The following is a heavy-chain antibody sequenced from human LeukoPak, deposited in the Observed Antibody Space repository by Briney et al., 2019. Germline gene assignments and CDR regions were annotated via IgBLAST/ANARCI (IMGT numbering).Heavy chain of an antibody. CDR3: VRDGGVSGYDLLDY. CDR1: GITLSNYG. CDR2: INQDGSEE. J-gene: IGHJ4*02. D-gene: IGHD5-12*01. Sequence: GGSLRLSCAVSGITLSNYGMSWVRQAPGKGLEWVAHINQDGSEEHYMDSVKARFTISRDNAKNSLSLQMNSLRAEDTAVYYCVRDGGVSGYDLLDYWGQGTLVTVSS. V-gene: IGHV3-7*01.